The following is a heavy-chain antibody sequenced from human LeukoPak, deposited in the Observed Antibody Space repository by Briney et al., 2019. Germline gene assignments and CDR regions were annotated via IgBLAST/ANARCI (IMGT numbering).Heavy chain of an antibody. CDR2: IYSGGST. D-gene: IGHD5-18*01. J-gene: IGHJ6*02. V-gene: IGHV3-66*01. CDR1: GFTVSSNY. CDR3: ASRGYSYGYSSSYYYGMDV. Sequence: PGGSLRLSCAASGFTVSSNYMSWVRQAPGKGLEWVSVIYSGGSTYYADSVKGRFTISRDNSKNTLYLQMNSLRAEDTAVYYYASRGYSYGYSSSYYYGMDVWGQGTTVTVSS.